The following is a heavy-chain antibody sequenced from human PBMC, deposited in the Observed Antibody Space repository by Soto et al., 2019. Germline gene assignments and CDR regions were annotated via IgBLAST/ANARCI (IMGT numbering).Heavy chain of an antibody. Sequence: SETLSLTCAVYGGSFSGYYWSWIRQPPGKGLEWIGEINHSGSTNYNPSFKSRVTISVDTSKNQFSLKLSPVTAADTAVYYCARFSQGPSVAVAAQNSPPGALFDYWGQGTLVTVSS. V-gene: IGHV4-34*01. J-gene: IGHJ4*02. CDR1: GGSFSGYY. D-gene: IGHD6-19*01. CDR2: INHSGST. CDR3: ARFSQGPSVAVAAQNSPPGALFDY.